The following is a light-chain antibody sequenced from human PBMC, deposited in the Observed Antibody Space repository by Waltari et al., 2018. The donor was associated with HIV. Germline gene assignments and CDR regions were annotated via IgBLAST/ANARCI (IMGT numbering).Light chain of an antibody. CDR1: QSIGSR. CDR3: QQYNSWPPYT. CDR2: GAS. V-gene: IGKV3-15*01. Sequence: EIVMTQSPATLSVSPGERATLSCRASQSIGSRLAWYQQKPGQAPRLLIYGASTRATGMPARISGSGSGTDFTLTISSLQSEDVAVYYCQQYNSWPPYTFGQGTKLEIK. J-gene: IGKJ2*01.